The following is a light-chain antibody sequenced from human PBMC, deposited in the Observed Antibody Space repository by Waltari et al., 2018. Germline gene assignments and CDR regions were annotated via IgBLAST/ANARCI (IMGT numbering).Light chain of an antibody. J-gene: IGLJ2*01. CDR1: SSDIRSYNY. CDR2: DVS. V-gene: IGLV2-14*03. CDR3: SSYTTSTTVI. Sequence: QSALTQPASVSASPAPSITTTCTRTSSDIRSYNYVSWYQQHPGTAPKLLIFDVSKRPSGVSNRFSGSKSADTASLTISGLQSEDEADYYCSSYTTSTTVIFGGGTKLTVL.